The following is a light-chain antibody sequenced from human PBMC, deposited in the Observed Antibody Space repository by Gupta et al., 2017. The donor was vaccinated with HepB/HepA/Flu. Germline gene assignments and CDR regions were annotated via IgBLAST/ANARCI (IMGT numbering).Light chain of an antibody. CDR1: QSISSY. J-gene: IGKJ2*01. CDR2: AAS. V-gene: IGKV1-39*01. CDR3: QQSYSTPYT. Sequence: IQMTQSPSSLSASVGDRVTITCRASQSISSYLNWYQQKPGKAPKLLIYAASSLQSVVPARCSGSGSGTDFTLTSSSLQPEDFATYYCQQSYSTPYTFGQGTKLEIK.